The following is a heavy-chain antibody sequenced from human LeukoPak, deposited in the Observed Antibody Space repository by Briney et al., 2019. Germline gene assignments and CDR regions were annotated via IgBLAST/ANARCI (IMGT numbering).Heavy chain of an antibody. CDR2: IRDSGEA. V-gene: IGHV3-66*03. CDR3: ARDRAANQDWVEFDP. CDR1: GFRASDYY. Sequence: PGGSLRLSCAVSGFRASDYYMSWVRQAPGKGLEWVGLIRDSGEAFYADFVRGRFAISRDESENTLYLQMNSLRVEDTAVYFCARDRAANQDWVEFDPWGQGTPVIVSS. J-gene: IGHJ5*02. D-gene: IGHD3/OR15-3a*01.